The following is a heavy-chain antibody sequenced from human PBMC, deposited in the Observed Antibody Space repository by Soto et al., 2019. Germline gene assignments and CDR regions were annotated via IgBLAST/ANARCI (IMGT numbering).Heavy chain of an antibody. J-gene: IGHJ5*01. Sequence: QVQLQESGPGLVKPSETLSLTCTVSGGSIITGNYYSGNSYWSWIRQPPGKGLEWPGYIHNSGSSNYNPSLKRRFIISADTSKNQFSLNLNSVTAADTAVYYCARKIRPPTTTYNWFDSWGQGTLVTVSS. D-gene: IGHD5-12*01. CDR3: ARKIRPPTTTYNWFDS. CDR1: GGSIITGNYYSGNSY. CDR2: IHNSGSS. V-gene: IGHV4-61*01.